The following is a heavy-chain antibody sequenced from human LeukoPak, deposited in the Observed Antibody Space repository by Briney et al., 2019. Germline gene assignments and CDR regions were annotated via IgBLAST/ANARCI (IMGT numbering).Heavy chain of an antibody. CDR2: INHSGST. V-gene: IGHV4-34*01. D-gene: IGHD6-6*01. Sequence: SETLSLTCAVYGGSFSGYYWSWIRQPPGKGLEWNGEINHSGSTNYNPSLKSRVTISVDTSKSQFSLKLSSVTAADTAVYYCARPSYSSSGWFDPWGQGTLVTVSS. CDR1: GGSFSGYY. J-gene: IGHJ5*02. CDR3: ARPSYSSSGWFDP.